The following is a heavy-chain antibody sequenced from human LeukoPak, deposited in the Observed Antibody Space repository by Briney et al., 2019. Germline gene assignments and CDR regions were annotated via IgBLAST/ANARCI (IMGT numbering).Heavy chain of an antibody. V-gene: IGHV4-34*01. CDR2: INHSGGT. J-gene: IGHJ5*02. D-gene: IGHD2-15*01. Sequence: SSETLSLTCAVYGGSFSGYYWSWIRQPPGKGLEWIGEINHSGGTNYNPSLKSRVTISVDTSKNQFSLKLSSVTAADTAVYYCARVVVAATDWFDPWGLGTLVTVSS. CDR3: ARVVVAATDWFDP. CDR1: GGSFSGYY.